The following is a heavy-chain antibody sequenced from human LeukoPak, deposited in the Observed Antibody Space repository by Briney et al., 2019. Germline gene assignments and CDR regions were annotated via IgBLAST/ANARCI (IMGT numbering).Heavy chain of an antibody. CDR2: ISSSSSYI. J-gene: IGHJ4*02. CDR3: ASGYERGY. V-gene: IGHV3-21*01. D-gene: IGHD3-10*02. CDR1: GFTFSSYA. Sequence: GGSLRLSCAASGFTFSSYAMSWVRQAPGKGLEWVSSISSSSSYIYYADSVKGRFTISRDNAKNSLYLQMSSLRAEDTAVYYCASGYERGYWGQGTLVTVSS.